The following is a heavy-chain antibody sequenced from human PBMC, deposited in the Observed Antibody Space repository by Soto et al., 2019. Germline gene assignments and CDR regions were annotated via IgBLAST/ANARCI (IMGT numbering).Heavy chain of an antibody. CDR3: ARYYYDSSAPVGYFDY. D-gene: IGHD3-22*01. V-gene: IGHV3-30-3*01. Sequence: GSLRLSCAASGFTFSSYAMHWVRQAPGKGLEWVAVISYDGSNKYYADSVKGRFTISRDNSKNTLYLQMNSLRAEDTAVYYCARYYYDSSAPVGYFDYWGQGTLVTVSS. CDR2: ISYDGSNK. J-gene: IGHJ4*02. CDR1: GFTFSSYA.